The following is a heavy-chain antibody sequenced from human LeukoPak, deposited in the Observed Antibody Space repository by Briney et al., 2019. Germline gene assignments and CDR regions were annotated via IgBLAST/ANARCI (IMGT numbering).Heavy chain of an antibody. CDR3: VRGDYGDYTLFDY. CDR2: IYSGGST. CDR1: GFTVSSNY. Sequence: GGSLRLSCAASGFTVSSNYMSWVRQAPGKGLEWVSVIYSGGSTYYSDSVKGRFTISRDNSKNTLYLQMNSLRAEDTAVYYCVRGDYGDYTLFDYWGQGTLVTVSS. V-gene: IGHV3-53*01. D-gene: IGHD4-17*01. J-gene: IGHJ4*02.